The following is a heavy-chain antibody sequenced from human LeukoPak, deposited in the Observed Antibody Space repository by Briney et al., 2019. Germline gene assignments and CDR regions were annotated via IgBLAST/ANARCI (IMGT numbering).Heavy chain of an antibody. Sequence: GGSLRLSCAASGFTFSSYAMHWVRQAPGKGLEWVAVISYDGSNKYYADSVKGRFTISRDKSKNTLYLQMNSLRAEDTAVYYCARDQYHLLYKKSSSAFDIWGQGTMVTVSS. CDR3: ARDQYHLLYKKSSSAFDI. CDR1: GFTFSSYA. V-gene: IGHV3-30-3*01. CDR2: ISYDGSNK. J-gene: IGHJ3*02. D-gene: IGHD2-2*02.